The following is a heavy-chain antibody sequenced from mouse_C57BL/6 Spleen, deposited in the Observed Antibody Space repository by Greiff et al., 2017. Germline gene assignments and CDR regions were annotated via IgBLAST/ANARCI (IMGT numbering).Heavy chain of an antibody. V-gene: IGHV1-82*01. CDR3: ARFHYGSSFNYYAMDY. D-gene: IGHD1-1*01. CDR2: IYPGDGDT. CDR1: GYAFSSSW. J-gene: IGHJ4*01. Sequence: QVQLQQSGPELVKPGASVKISCKASGYAFSSSWMNWVKQRPGKGLEWIGRIYPGDGDTNYNGESKGKATLTADKSSSTAYMQLSSLTSEDSAVYFCARFHYGSSFNYYAMDYWGQGTSVTVSS.